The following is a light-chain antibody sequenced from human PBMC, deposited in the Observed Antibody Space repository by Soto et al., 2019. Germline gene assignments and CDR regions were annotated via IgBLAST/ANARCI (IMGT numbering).Light chain of an antibody. J-gene: IGLJ1*01. CDR1: TSKLGAGSV. CDR2: GNN. Sequence: QSVLTQPTSVSGAPGQRVTISCTGSTSKLGAGSVVHRYQHLPERPPKLLINGNNKRPSGVPDRFSGSKSGTSAYLAITGLQAEDEADYYCQSYDSSLSGLVFGTGTKLTVL. V-gene: IGLV1-40*01. CDR3: QSYDSSLSGLV.